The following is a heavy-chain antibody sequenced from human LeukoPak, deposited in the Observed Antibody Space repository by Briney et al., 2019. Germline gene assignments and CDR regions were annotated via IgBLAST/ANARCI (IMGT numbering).Heavy chain of an antibody. D-gene: IGHD1-7*01. CDR3: ARGRTGTAKPSFDY. V-gene: IGHV3-64*01. Sequence: GGSLRLSCAASGFTFSSYAMHWVRQAPGKGLEYGSAISSNGGSTYYANSVKGRFTISRDNSKNTLYLQMGSLRAEDMAVYYCARGRTGTAKPSFDYWGQGTLVTVSS. J-gene: IGHJ4*02. CDR2: ISSNGGST. CDR1: GFTFSSYA.